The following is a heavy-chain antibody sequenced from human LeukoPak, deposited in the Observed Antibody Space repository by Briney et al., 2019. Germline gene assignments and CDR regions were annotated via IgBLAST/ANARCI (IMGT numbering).Heavy chain of an antibody. CDR3: AREGGGPIGPLDY. D-gene: IGHD2-21*01. J-gene: IGHJ4*02. CDR2: IYGGGGT. V-gene: IGHV3-66*01. CDR1: GFTVSINY. Sequence: GGSLRLSCAASGFTVSINYMTWVRQAPGTGLEWVSAIYGGGGTYYAASVKGRFTISRDNSKNTLCLQMNSLRAEDTAVYYCAREGGGPIGPLDYWGQGTLVTVSS.